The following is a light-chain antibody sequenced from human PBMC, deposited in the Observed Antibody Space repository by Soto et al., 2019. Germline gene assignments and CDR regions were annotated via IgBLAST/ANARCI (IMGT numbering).Light chain of an antibody. CDR2: RTS. CDR1: QSVSSSY. V-gene: IGKV3-20*01. CDR3: QQYDSSPRT. J-gene: IGKJ1*01. Sequence: EIVLTQSPGTLSLSPGERATLSCRASQSVSSSYLAWYQQTPGQAPRLLIYRTSNRATGIPDRFSGSGSGTDFTLTISRLEPEDFAVYWCQQYDSSPRTFGQGTKVEIK.